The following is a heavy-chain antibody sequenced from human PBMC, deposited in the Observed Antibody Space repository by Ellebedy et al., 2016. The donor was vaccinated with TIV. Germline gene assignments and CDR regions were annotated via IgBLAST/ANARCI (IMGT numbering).Heavy chain of an antibody. J-gene: IGHJ6*02. D-gene: IGHD3-16*01. CDR2: IYDSGST. CDR3: ARVLGGYEAYCDGMDV. Sequence: MPSETLSLTCTVSGGSIINYYWSWIRQPPGKGLEWIGNIYDSGSTNYNPSLKSRVSMSVDTSKKQFSLMLSSVTAADTAVYYCARVLGGYEAYCDGMDVWGQGTTVTVSS. CDR1: GGSIINYY. V-gene: IGHV4-59*01.